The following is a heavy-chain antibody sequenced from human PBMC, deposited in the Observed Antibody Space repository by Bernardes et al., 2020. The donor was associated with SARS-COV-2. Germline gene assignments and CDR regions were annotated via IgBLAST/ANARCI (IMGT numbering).Heavy chain of an antibody. CDR2: ISYAELTK. Sequence: GGSLRLSCAASGFTFSTYALHWVRQAPGKGLEWVAIISYAELTKYNAASVKGRFTISRDNSKNTVFLQMNSLRPEDTAVYYCAREWDDFDSSAFDLWGQGTLVSVST. CDR1: GFTFSTYA. J-gene: IGHJ3*01. V-gene: IGHV3-30-3*01. CDR3: AREWDDFDSSAFDL. D-gene: IGHD3-22*01.